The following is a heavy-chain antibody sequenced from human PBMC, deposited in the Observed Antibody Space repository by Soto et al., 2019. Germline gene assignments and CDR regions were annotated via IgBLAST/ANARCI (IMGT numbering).Heavy chain of an antibody. J-gene: IGHJ5*02. D-gene: IGHD1-7*01. CDR3: ARRVTGTTTWFDP. Sequence: GESLKISCRTSGYNFTTYWIGWVRQMPGKGLEWMGIIYPGDSDTRYSPSFHGQVIISADKSISTAHLQWSSLKASDTAIYYCARRVTGTTTWFDPWGQGTLVTVSS. V-gene: IGHV5-51*01. CDR1: GYNFTTYW. CDR2: IYPGDSDT.